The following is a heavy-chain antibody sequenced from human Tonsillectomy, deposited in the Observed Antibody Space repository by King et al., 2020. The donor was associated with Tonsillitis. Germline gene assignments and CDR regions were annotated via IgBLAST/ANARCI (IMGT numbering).Heavy chain of an antibody. CDR2: ISFDGSKK. J-gene: IGHJ4*02. Sequence: VQLVESGGGVVQPGTSLRLSCAASGFTFSSYGMHWVRQAPGKGLEWVAVISFDGSKKYYADSVKGRFTISRDKSKNTLYLQMNSLRAEDTALYNCARDLSGNYAVDCWGQGTLVTVSS. CDR1: GFTFSSYG. V-gene: IGHV3-30-3*01. D-gene: IGHD1-26*01. CDR3: ARDLSGNYAVDC.